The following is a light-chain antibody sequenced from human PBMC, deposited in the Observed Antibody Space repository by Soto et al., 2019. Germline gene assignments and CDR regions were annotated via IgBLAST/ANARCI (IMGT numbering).Light chain of an antibody. CDR3: QQYHRYSWT. Sequence: DIQMTQSPSTLSASGGVRGSIACRASQRIRSSLAWYQQKPGKAPKLLIYDASSLESGVPSRFSGSGSGTAFTLSINSLQPQDFATYYCQQYHRYSWTFGQGTKVEIK. CDR2: DAS. J-gene: IGKJ1*01. CDR1: QRIRSS. V-gene: IGKV1-5*01.